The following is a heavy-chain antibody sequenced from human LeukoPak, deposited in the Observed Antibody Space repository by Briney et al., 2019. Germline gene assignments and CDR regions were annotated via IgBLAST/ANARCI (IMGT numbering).Heavy chain of an antibody. J-gene: IGHJ4*02. CDR1: GDSISSSDYY. D-gene: IGHD6-19*01. V-gene: IGHV4-39*01. Sequence: SETLSLTCTVSGDSISSSDYYWGWIRQPPGKGLGWIGTISYSGSTYYNPSLQSRVTISVDTSKNQFSLKLSSVTAADTAVYYCARASRRLADFHYWGQGTLVTVSS. CDR2: ISYSGST. CDR3: ARASRRLADFHY.